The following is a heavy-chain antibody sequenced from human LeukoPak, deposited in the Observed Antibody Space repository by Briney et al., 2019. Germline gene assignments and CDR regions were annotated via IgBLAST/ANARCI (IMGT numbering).Heavy chain of an antibody. CDR3: ARDQMAAVGGSFDY. CDR2: IKQDGSEK. CDR1: GFTFNNYW. J-gene: IGHJ4*02. V-gene: IGHV3-7*04. D-gene: IGHD5-24*01. Sequence: GGSLRLSYAAAGFTFNNYWMSWVRQAPGKGLEWVANIKQDGSEKYYVDSVKGRFTISRDNAKNSLYLQMNSLRAEDTAVYYCARDQMAAVGGSFDYWGQGTLVTVSS.